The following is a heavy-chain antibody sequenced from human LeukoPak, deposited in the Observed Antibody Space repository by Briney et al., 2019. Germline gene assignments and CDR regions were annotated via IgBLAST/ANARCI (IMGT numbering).Heavy chain of an antibody. CDR3: AREEGKQQMEAFDY. D-gene: IGHD6-13*01. Sequence: GGSLRLSCAASGFTFSSYSMNWVRQAPGKGLEWVSSISSSSSYIYYADSAKGRFTISRDNAKNSLYLQMNSLRAEDTAVYYCAREEGKQQMEAFDYWGQGTLVTVSS. CDR1: GFTFSSYS. CDR2: ISSSSSYI. J-gene: IGHJ4*02. V-gene: IGHV3-21*06.